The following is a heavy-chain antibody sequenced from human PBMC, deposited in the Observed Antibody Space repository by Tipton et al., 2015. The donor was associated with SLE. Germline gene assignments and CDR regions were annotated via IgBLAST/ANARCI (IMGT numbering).Heavy chain of an antibody. J-gene: IGHJ3*02. CDR1: GGSISSYY. D-gene: IGHD3-9*01. V-gene: IGHV4-59*12. Sequence: TLSLTCTISGGSISSYYWTWIRQSPGKGLEWIGYVYVSGSTNYNPSLKSRVTISVDTPKNQFSLSLTSVTAADTAVYYCAGTNYDVLTGYHRVDTFDIWGQGTMVTVSS. CDR2: VYVSGST. CDR3: AGTNYDVLTGYHRVDTFDI.